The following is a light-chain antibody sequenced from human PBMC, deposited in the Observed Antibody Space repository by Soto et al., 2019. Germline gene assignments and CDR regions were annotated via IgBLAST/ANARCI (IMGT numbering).Light chain of an antibody. Sequence: EMVMTQSPATLSVSPGERVTLSCRASESVHSNLAWYQQKPGQGPSLLIYYASTRVTGVPDRFSGSGSGTEFTLTISSLQSEDLGVYYCQHDSNWPPTFGPGTKVEIK. J-gene: IGKJ3*01. V-gene: IGKV3-15*01. CDR3: QHDSNWPPT. CDR1: ESVHSN. CDR2: YAS.